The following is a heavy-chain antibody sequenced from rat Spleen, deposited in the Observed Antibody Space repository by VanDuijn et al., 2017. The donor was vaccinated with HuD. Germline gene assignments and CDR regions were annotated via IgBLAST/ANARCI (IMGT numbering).Heavy chain of an antibody. CDR3: KRDGGLLSPSGFAYWGQGTLVTVSSAQTTAPSVFLSPYSESYYCARNYGGYSVAFDY. J-gene: IGHJ2*01. D-gene: IGHD1-12*03. Sequence: EVQLVESGGGLVQPGRSLKLSCAASGFTFSDYYMAWVRQGPTKGLEWVASISYDGGSTFYRDSVKGRFTISSDDAKSILYLQMDSLRSEDTATYYCKRDGGLLSPSGFAYWGQGTLVTVSSAQTTAPSVFLSPYSESYYCARNYGGYSVAFDYWGQGVMVTVSS. V-gene: IGHV5-20*01. CDR1: GFTFSDYY. CDR2: ISYDGGST.